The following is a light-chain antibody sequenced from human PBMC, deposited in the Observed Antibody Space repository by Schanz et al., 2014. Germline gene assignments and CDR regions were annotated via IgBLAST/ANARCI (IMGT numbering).Light chain of an antibody. Sequence: EVVLTQSPATLSLSPGERATLSCRASQIVSNDFAWYQQKPGQAPRLLIYGSSNRATGIPARFSGSGSETDFTLTISRLEPEDFAVYFCQQSGTFGQGTRVEIK. CDR1: QIVSND. CDR3: QQSGT. V-gene: IGKV3-11*01. CDR2: GSS. J-gene: IGKJ1*01.